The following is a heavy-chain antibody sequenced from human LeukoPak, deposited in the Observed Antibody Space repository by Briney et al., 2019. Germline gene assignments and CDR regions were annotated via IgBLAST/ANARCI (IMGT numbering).Heavy chain of an antibody. J-gene: IGHJ4*02. CDR2: LSIGCLP. D-gene: IGHD3-22*01. CDR1: LFPFSTYA. V-gene: IGHV3-23*01. CDR3: AKDRPNYYHFSGSCYNWNGDY. Sequence: PGGSLRLSCAVSLFPFSTYALSWVRQAPGKGLEWVSALSIGCLPYHIDSVKGHFTISSDNSTNTLYLQMSGLRAEDTALYYCAKDRPNYYHFSGSCYNWNGDYWGRGTLVTVSS.